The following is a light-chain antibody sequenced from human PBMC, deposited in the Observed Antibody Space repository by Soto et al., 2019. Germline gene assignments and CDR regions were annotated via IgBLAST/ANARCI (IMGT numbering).Light chain of an antibody. CDR3: HQTYNTPFT. V-gene: IGKV1-39*01. CDR1: QIIGNY. CDR2: AAS. Sequence: DIQMTQSPSSLSASVGDRVTITCRASQIIGNYLNWYQQKPGKAPKFLIYAASTLQSGVPSRFSGSGSGTDFTLTINSLQPEDFVTYYCHQTYNTPFTFGPGTKVDIK. J-gene: IGKJ3*01.